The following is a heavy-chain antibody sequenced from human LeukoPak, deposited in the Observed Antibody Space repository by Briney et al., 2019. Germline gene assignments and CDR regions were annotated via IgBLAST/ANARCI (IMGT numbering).Heavy chain of an antibody. CDR1: SGSISGFY. CDR3: MRSHRAY. J-gene: IGHJ4*02. V-gene: IGHV4-4*09. Sequence: SETLSLTCTVSSGSISGFYRNWVRQPPGKGLEWIGFIYSGGTTDYNPSLNSRATVSLDTSKSQLSLKLTSVTAADTAVYYCMRSHRAYWGQGTLVTVSS. CDR2: IYSGGTT.